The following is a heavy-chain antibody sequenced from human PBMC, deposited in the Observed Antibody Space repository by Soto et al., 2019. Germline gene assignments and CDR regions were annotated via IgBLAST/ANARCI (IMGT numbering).Heavy chain of an antibody. CDR3: ARTRGYCSGGSCYPLDH. CDR2: INTATGDT. J-gene: IGHJ4*02. V-gene: IGHV1-3*04. D-gene: IGHD2-15*01. CDR1: GYRFTAYD. Sequence: QVQLVQSGAGVQKPGATANISCKASGYRFTAYDMHWVRQAPGQRLEWLGWINTATGDTKYSPSFQGRVTLSRDTSVTTAYMELSGLRFEDTAVYYCARTRGYCSGGSCYPLDHWGQGTLVTVSS.